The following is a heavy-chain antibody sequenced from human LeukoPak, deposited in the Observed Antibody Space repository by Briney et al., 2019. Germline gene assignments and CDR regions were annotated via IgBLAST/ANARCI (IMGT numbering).Heavy chain of an antibody. CDR3: ARRAVGGYFDY. J-gene: IGHJ4*02. CDR1: GGSFSGYY. V-gene: IGHV4-34*01. CDR2: INHTGST. D-gene: IGHD2-15*01. Sequence: PSETLSLTCAVYGGSFSGYYWSWIRQPPGKGLEWIGEINHTGSTNYNPSLKSRVTISVDTSKNQFSLKLSSVTAADTAVYNCARRAVGGYFDYWGQGTLVTVSS.